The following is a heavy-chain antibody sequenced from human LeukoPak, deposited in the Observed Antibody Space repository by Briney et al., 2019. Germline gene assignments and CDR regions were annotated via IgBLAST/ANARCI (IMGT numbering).Heavy chain of an antibody. CDR3: ARESASSSPSY. CDR2: IYYSGST. V-gene: IGHV4-39*07. CDR1: GGSISSSSYY. D-gene: IGHD6-13*01. J-gene: IGHJ4*02. Sequence: PSQTLSLTCTVSGGSISSSSYYWGWIRQPPGKGLEWIGSIYYSGSTYYNPSFKSRVTISVDTSKNQFSLKLSSVTAADTAVYYCARESASSSPSYWGQGTLVTVSS.